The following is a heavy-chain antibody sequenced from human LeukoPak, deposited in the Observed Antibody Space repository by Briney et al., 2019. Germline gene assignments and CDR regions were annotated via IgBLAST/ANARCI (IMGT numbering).Heavy chain of an antibody. J-gene: IGHJ3*02. Sequence: SQTLSLTCTVSGGSISRGDYYWSWIRQPPGKGLEWIGYIYYSGSTYYNPSLKSRVTISVDTSKNQFSLKLSSVTAADTAVYYCARVGYYDSSGYAFDIWGQGTMVTVSS. CDR1: GGSISRGDYY. CDR3: ARVGYYDSSGYAFDI. V-gene: IGHV4-30-4*01. CDR2: IYYSGST. D-gene: IGHD3-22*01.